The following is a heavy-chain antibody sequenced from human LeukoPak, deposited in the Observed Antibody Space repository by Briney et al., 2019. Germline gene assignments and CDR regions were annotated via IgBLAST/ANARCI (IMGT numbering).Heavy chain of an antibody. CDR2: ISSSSSYI. D-gene: IGHD5-18*01. V-gene: IGHV3-21*01. CDR3: ARDKVVGYSYGLCYFDY. CDR1: GFTFSSYS. J-gene: IGHJ4*02. Sequence: PGGSLRPSCAASGFTFSSYSMNWVRQAPGKGLEWVSSISSSSSYIYYADSVKGRFTISRDTAKNSLYLQMNSLRAEDTAVYYCARDKVVGYSYGLCYFDYWGQRTLVTVSS.